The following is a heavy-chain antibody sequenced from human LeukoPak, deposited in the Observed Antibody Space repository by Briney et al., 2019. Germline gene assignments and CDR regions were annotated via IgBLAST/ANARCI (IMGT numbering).Heavy chain of an antibody. CDR2: ISGYQCRT. V-gene: IGHV1-18*01. Sequence: ASVKVSYKASGYTFTNYGITCVGQATRQGLEWMGWISGYQCRTKYAQNFQDRVTMTIDPSTRTAYMDLRSLRSHDPAIYFCASSDRGTITAGPFNYWGQGTLVAVSS. D-gene: IGHD5-24*01. CDR3: ASSDRGTITAGPFNY. CDR1: GYTFTNYG. J-gene: IGHJ4*02.